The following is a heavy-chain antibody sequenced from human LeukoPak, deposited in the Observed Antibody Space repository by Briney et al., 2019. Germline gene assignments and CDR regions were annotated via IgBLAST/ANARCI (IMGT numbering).Heavy chain of an antibody. CDR3: AELGITMIGGV. D-gene: IGHD3-10*02. CDR1: GFTFSSYE. Sequence: PGGSLRLSCAASGFTFSSYEMNWVRQAPGKGLEWVSYISSSGSTIYYADSVKGRFTISRDTAKSSLYLQMNSLRAEDTAVYYCAELGITMIGGVWGKGTTVTISS. J-gene: IGHJ6*04. V-gene: IGHV3-48*03. CDR2: ISSSGSTI.